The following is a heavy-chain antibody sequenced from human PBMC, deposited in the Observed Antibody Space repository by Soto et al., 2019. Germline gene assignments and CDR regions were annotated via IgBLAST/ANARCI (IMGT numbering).Heavy chain of an antibody. V-gene: IGHV3-30-3*01. CDR2: ISYDGSNK. J-gene: IGHJ4*02. Sequence: VQLVESGGGLVQPGGSLRLSCAASGFTFSSYAMHWVRQAPGKGLEWVAVISYDGSNKYYADSVKGRFTISRDNSKNTLYLQMNSLRAEDTAVYYCARAALFDYWGQGTLVTVSS. CDR1: GFTFSSYA. CDR3: ARAALFDY.